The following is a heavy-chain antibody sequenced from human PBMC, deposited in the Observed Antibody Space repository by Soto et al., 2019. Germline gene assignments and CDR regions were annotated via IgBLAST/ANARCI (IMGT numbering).Heavy chain of an antibody. D-gene: IGHD6-19*01. Sequence: SETLSLTCTVSGGSISSSSYYWGWIRQPPGKGLEWIGYIYYSGSTNYNPSLKSRVTISVDTSKNQFSLKLSSVTAADTAVYYCARTRAVWFDPWGQGTLVTVSS. CDR2: IYYSGST. J-gene: IGHJ5*02. CDR3: ARTRAVWFDP. CDR1: GGSISSSSYY. V-gene: IGHV4-61*05.